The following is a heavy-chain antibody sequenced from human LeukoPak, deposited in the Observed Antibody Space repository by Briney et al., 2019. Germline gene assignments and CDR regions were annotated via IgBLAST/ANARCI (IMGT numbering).Heavy chain of an antibody. CDR3: ARVRDGDYYDY. D-gene: IGHD4-17*01. CDR2: IYSGGST. V-gene: IGHV3-66*01. Sequence: GGSLRLSCAASGFTVSSNYMSWVPQARGKGLEWVSVIYSGGSTYYADSVKGRFTISRDNSKNTLYLQMNSLRADDTAVYYCARVRDGDYYDYWGQGTQVTVSS. J-gene: IGHJ4*02. CDR1: GFTVSSNY.